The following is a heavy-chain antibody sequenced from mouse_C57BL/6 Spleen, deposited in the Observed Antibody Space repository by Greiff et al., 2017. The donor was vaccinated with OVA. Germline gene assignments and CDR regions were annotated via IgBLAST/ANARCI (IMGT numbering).Heavy chain of an antibody. Sequence: EVKLMESGGGLVKPGGSLKLSCAASGFTFSDYGMHWVRQAPEKGLEWVAYISSGSSTIYYADTVKGRFTISRDNAKNTLFLQMTSLRSEDTAMYYCARVYYYGSSYGAMDYWGQGTSVTVSS. CDR1: GFTFSDYG. J-gene: IGHJ4*01. CDR2: ISSGSSTI. CDR3: ARVYYYGSSYGAMDY. V-gene: IGHV5-17*01. D-gene: IGHD1-1*01.